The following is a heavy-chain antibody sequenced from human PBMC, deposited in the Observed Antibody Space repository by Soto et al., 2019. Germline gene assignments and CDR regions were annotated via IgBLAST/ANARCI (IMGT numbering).Heavy chain of an antibody. CDR3: VKDGGYCSSATCYSPRNHYFDA. CDR1: GFDFSVYW. CDR2: IKFDGSEK. J-gene: IGHJ5*02. V-gene: IGHV3-7*03. D-gene: IGHD2-2*01. Sequence: GGSLRLSCAASGFDFSVYWMSWVRQAPEKGPEWVANIKFDGSEKQYVDSVKGRFTISRDNARNSVFLQMNSRRAGDTAVYYCVKDGGYCSSATCYSPRNHYFDAWGQGTLVTVSS.